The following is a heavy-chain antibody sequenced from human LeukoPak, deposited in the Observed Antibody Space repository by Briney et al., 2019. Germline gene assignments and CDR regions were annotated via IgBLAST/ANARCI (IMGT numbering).Heavy chain of an antibody. CDR1: IDSFTNYY. J-gene: IGHJ1*01. CDR3: ARSYSSSWYGWSFQH. CDR2: VNDSGGT. Sequence: SSETLSLTCAVYIDSFTNYYRNWIRQTPGKGLEWIGEVNDSGGTNINPSLRSRVILSVDTSKNQFSLKLISVTAADTAVYYCARSYSSSWYGWSFQHWGQGTLVTVSS. D-gene: IGHD6-13*01. V-gene: IGHV4-34*01.